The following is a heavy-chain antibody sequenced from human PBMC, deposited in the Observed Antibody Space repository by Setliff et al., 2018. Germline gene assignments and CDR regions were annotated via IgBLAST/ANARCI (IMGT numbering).Heavy chain of an antibody. D-gene: IGHD2-2*01. Sequence: GASVKVSCKASGGTFSSYAISWVRQAPGQGLAWMGRIIPNFGTANYAQKFQGRVTITADKSTSTAYMELSSLRYEDTAVYYCASAGYCSSTSFRSYDYWGQGTLVTVS. V-gene: IGHV1-69*06. J-gene: IGHJ4*02. CDR1: GGTFSSYA. CDR3: ASAGYCSSTSFRSYDY. CDR2: IIPNFGTA.